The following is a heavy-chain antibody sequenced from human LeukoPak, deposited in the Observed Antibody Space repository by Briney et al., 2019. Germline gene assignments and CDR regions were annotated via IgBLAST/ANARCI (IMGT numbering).Heavy chain of an antibody. V-gene: IGHV4-61*02. CDR2: IYTSGST. CDR1: GGSISSGSYY. J-gene: IGHJ4*02. Sequence: SQTLSLTCTVSGGSISSGSYYWSWIRQPAGKGLEWIGRIYTSGSTNYNPSLKSRVTMSVDTSKNQFSLKLSSVTAADTAVYYCARWGEAGTFDYWGQGTLVTVSS. D-gene: IGHD6-19*01. CDR3: ARWGEAGTFDY.